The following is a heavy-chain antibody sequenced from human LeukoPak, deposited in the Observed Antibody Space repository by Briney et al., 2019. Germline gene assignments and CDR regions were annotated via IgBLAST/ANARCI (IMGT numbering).Heavy chain of an antibody. CDR1: GFTFSSYF. D-gene: IGHD3-22*01. CDR3: AKSMIVVVPFDY. CDR2: ISGSGGST. V-gene: IGHV3-23*01. J-gene: IGHJ4*02. Sequence: GSLRLSCSASGFTFSSYFMSWVRQAPGKGLEWVSAISGSGGSTYYADSVKGRFTISRDNSKNTLYLQMNSLRAEDTAVYYCAKSMIVVVPFDYWGQGTLVTVSS.